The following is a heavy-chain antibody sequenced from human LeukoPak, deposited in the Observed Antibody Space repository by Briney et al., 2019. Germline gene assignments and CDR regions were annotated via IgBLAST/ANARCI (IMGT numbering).Heavy chain of an antibody. D-gene: IGHD6-6*01. CDR2: IYYSGST. J-gene: IGHJ4*02. CDR3: ARVKRIAARTFDY. V-gene: IGHV4-31*03. Sequence: TLSLTCTVSGGSISTGGYYWSWIRQHPGKGLEWIGYIYYSGSTYYNPCLKSRVTISVDTSKNQFSLKLSSVTAADTAVYYCARVKRIAARTFDYWGQGTLVTVSS. CDR1: GGSISTGGYY.